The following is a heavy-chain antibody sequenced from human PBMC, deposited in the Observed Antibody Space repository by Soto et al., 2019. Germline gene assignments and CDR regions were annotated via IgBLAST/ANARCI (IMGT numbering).Heavy chain of an antibody. CDR2: INAGNGDT. Sequence: QVQLMQSGTEEKSPGASVKVSSKASGYTFSSYAIHWVRQAPGEKLEWMGWINAGNGDTKYSQNFQGRVTIIRDTSASTGYMEVSSLTSEDTAVYYCARGDCAGGSCQTYGLDVWGQGTTVTVSS. J-gene: IGHJ6*02. CDR1: GYTFSSYA. D-gene: IGHD2-15*01. CDR3: ARGDCAGGSCQTYGLDV. V-gene: IGHV1-3*05.